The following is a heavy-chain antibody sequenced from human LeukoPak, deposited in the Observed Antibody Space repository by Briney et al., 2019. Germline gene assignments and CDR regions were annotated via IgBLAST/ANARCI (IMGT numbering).Heavy chain of an antibody. CDR1: RFSFSNAW. CDR3: TTDLYGSSGYYYDLFDY. J-gene: IGHJ4*02. D-gene: IGHD3-22*01. CDR2: IKNKTDGGTT. V-gene: IGHV3-15*01. Sequence: GGALRVSRAPSRFSFSNAWLSGVRPAPRKGGEWVGRIKNKTDGGTTDYAAPVKGRFTISRDDSRNTLHLQLNSLKTEDTAVYYCTTDLYGSSGYYYDLFDYWGQGTLVTVSS.